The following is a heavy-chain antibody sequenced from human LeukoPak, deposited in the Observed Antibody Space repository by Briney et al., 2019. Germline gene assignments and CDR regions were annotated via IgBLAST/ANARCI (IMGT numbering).Heavy chain of an antibody. CDR1: GFSLSNSGGG. D-gene: IGHD3-10*02. V-gene: IGHV2-5*02. CDR3: AHSLFAVPPSPFDS. J-gene: IGHJ4*02. CDR2: IYWDEDT. Sequence: SGPTLVKPTQTLTLTCTFSGFSLSNSGGGVGWVRQPPGKALEWLAIIYWDEDTRYSTSLRSRLTITKDISKNQVVLTMTNMDPVDTGTYYCAHSLFAVPPSPFDSWGQGTLVTVSS.